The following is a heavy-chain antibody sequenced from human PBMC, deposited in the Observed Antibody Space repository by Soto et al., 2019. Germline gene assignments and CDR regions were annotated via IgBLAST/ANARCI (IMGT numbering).Heavy chain of an antibody. CDR3: VGRFGDMFGMDV. CDR1: GFTVSSNY. CDR2: IYSGGST. J-gene: IGHJ6*02. V-gene: IGHV3-53*01. D-gene: IGHD3-10*01. Sequence: GGSLRLSCAASGFTVSSNYMSWVRQAPGKGLEWVSVIYSGGSTYYADSVKGRSTISRDNSKNTLYLQMNSLRAEDTAVYYCVGRFGDMFGMDVWGQGTTVTVSS.